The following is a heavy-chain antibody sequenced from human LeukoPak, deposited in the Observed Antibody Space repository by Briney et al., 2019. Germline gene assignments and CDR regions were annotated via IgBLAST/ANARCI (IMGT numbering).Heavy chain of an antibody. Sequence: PGGSLRLSFEPPGLTFSNAYMNWVRKPPGKGLEWVGRIKPKTDGETTEYAAPVKGRFSISRDDSKNMLYLQMNSLKTEDTAVYYCITPLPYSAQGGQGTLVTVSS. D-gene: IGHD2-21*01. CDR1: GLTFSNAY. CDR2: IKPKTDGETT. CDR3: ITPLPYSAQ. J-gene: IGHJ4*02. V-gene: IGHV3-15*07.